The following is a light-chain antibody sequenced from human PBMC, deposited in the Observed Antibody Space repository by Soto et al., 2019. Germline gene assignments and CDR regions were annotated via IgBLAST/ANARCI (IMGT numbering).Light chain of an antibody. J-gene: IGKJ5*01. CDR1: QIGFYSSNNKNY. Sequence: DIVMTQSPDSLAVSLGESCTIACYSSQIGFYSSNNKNYLAWYQQKPGQPPKLLIYWASTRESGVPDRFSGSGSGTDFTLTIRSMQDEDVEVYYCQKYYTTPINFGKGTQREIK. CDR3: QKYYTTPIN. CDR2: WAS. V-gene: IGKV4-1*01.